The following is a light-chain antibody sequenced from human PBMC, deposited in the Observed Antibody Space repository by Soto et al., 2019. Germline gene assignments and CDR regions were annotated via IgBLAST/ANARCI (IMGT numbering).Light chain of an antibody. Sequence: DIQMTQSPSSLSASVGDTVTITCRASQRIYTYLNWYQQKLGKAPNLLIYAASILQSGVPSRFSGGGSGTDFTLTITRLQPEDFATYYCQQSYGSPRTFGQGTKVEIK. CDR3: QQSYGSPRT. CDR1: QRIYTY. V-gene: IGKV1-39*01. CDR2: AAS. J-gene: IGKJ1*01.